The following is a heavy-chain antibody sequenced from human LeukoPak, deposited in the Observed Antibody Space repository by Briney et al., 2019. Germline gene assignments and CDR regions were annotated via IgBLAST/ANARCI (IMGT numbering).Heavy chain of an antibody. CDR3: AKGTYYYGSTESTGSWYFDL. V-gene: IGHV3-30*18. CDR1: GFTFSSYG. J-gene: IGHJ2*01. Sequence: GRSLRLSCAASGFTFSSYGMHWVRQAPGKGLEWVAVISYDGSNKYYADSVKGRFTISRDNSKNTLYLQMISLRAEDTAVYYCAKGTYYYGSTESTGSWYFDLWGRGTLVTVSS. D-gene: IGHD3-10*01. CDR2: ISYDGSNK.